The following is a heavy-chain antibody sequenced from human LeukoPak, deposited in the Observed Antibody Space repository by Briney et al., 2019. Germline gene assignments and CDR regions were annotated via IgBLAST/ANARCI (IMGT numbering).Heavy chain of an antibody. V-gene: IGHV1-8*01. CDR3: ARGYGYSSSWYYPN. D-gene: IGHD6-13*01. Sequence: ASVKVSCKASGGTFDSYAISWVRQATGQGLEWMGWMNPNSGNTGYAQKFQGRVTMTRNTSISTAYMELSSLRSEDTAVYYCARGYGYSSSWYYPNWGQGTLVTVSS. J-gene: IGHJ4*02. CDR2: MNPNSGNT. CDR1: GGTFDSYA.